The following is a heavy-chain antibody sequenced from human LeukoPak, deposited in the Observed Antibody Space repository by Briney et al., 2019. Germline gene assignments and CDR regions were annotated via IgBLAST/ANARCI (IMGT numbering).Heavy chain of an antibody. CDR1: GGTFSSYA. D-gene: IGHD2-15*01. V-gene: IGHV1-69*06. CDR3: ASSAGAEYFQH. CDR2: IILIFGTA. Sequence: SVKVSCKASGGTFSSYAISWVRQAPGQGLEWMGGIILIFGTANYAQKFQGRVTITADKSTSTAYMELSSPGSEDTAVYYCASSAGAEYFQHWGQGTLVTVSS. J-gene: IGHJ1*01.